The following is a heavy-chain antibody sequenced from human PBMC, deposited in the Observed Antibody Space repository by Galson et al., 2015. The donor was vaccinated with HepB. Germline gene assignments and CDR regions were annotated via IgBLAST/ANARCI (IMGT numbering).Heavy chain of an antibody. CDR3: ARHSGSYYYYYYGMDV. J-gene: IGHJ6*02. V-gene: IGHV3-33*08. CDR1: GFTFSSYG. Sequence: SLRLSCAASGFTFSSYGMHWVRQAPGKGLEWVAVIWYDGSNKYYADSVKGRFTISRDNSKNTLYLQMNSLRAEDTAVYYCARHSGSYYYYYYGMDVWGQGTTVTVSS. CDR2: IWYDGSNK. D-gene: IGHD1-26*01.